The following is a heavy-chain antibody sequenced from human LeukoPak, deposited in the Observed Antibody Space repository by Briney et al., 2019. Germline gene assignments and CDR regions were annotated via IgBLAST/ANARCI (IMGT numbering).Heavy chain of an antibody. D-gene: IGHD2-2*01. V-gene: IGHV4-34*01. J-gene: IGHJ3*02. CDR1: GGSFSGYY. Sequence: KSSETLSLTCAVYGGSFSGYYWSWIRQPPGKGLEWIGEINHSGSTNYNPSLKSRVTISVDTSKNQFSLKLSSVTAADTAVYYCARRRDIVVVPAAIAAFDIWGQGTMVTVSS. CDR2: INHSGST. CDR3: ARRRDIVVVPAAIAAFDI.